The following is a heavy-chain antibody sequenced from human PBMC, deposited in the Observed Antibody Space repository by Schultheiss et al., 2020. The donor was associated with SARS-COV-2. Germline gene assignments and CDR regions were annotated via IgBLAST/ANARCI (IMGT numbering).Heavy chain of an antibody. CDR1: GGSISSYY. V-gene: IGHV4-59*08. CDR2: IYYSGST. CDR3: ARAHDYDFWSGYYGY. Sequence: SETLSLTCTVSGGSISSYYWSWIRQPPGKGLEWIGYIYYSGSTYYNPSLKSRVTISVDTSKNQFSLKLTSVTAADTAVYFCARAHDYDFWSGYYGYWGQGTLVTVSS. J-gene: IGHJ4*02. D-gene: IGHD3-3*01.